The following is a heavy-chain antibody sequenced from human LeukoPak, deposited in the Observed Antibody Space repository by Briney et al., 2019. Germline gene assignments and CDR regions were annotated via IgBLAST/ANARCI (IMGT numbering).Heavy chain of an antibody. CDR2: ISGSGVTT. CDR1: GFTFSTYA. V-gene: IGHV3-23*01. J-gene: IGHJ4*02. D-gene: IGHD3-3*01. CDR3: AKARGNTYYDFWSGYLG. Sequence: GGSLRLSCVASGFTFSTYAMSWVRQAPGKGLEWVSVISGSGVTTYYADSVKGRFTISRDNSKNTLFLQMNSLRAEDTAVYYCAKARGNTYYDFWSGYLGWGQGTLVTVSS.